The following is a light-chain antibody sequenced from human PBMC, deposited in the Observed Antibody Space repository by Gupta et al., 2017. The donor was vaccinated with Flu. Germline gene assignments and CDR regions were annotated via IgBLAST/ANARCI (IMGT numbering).Light chain of an antibody. CDR3: QQTFRPYS. Sequence: DIQMTQSPSSLSASVGDRVTITCRASQIITNYLNWYQQKPGQAPKLLINAASNLQSGVPSMFSGSGSGTDFTLTIRGLQPEDFATYYCQQTFRPYSFGQGTRLEIK. CDR1: QIITNY. J-gene: IGKJ2*03. V-gene: IGKV1-39*01. CDR2: AAS.